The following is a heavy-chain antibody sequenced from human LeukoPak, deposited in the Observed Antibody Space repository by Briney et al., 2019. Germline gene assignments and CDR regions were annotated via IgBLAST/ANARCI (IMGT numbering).Heavy chain of an antibody. J-gene: IGHJ4*02. Sequence: PETLSLTCTGSGVSISGYYWSWIRQPPGKGLEWIGYIYYSENTNYNPSLKSRVTISLDTSKNQFSLKLSSVTTADTAVYFCTRRVAAAGMCKASFDYWGQGILVTVSS. D-gene: IGHD6-13*01. CDR1: GVSISGYY. CDR3: TRRVAAAGMCKASFDY. CDR2: IYYSENT. V-gene: IGHV4-59*08.